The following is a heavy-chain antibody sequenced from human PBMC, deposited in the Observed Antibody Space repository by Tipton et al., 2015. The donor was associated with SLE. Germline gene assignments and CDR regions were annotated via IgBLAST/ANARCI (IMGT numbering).Heavy chain of an antibody. Sequence: TLSLTCTVSGGSISSGGYYWSWIRQHPGKGLEWIGYTYYSGNTYYKPSLKSRVTISVDTSKNQFSLKLSSVTAADTAVYYCARALVATIPFDYWGQGTLVTVSS. D-gene: IGHD5-12*01. CDR2: TYYSGNT. V-gene: IGHV4-31*03. CDR1: GGSISSGGYY. J-gene: IGHJ4*02. CDR3: ARALVATIPFDY.